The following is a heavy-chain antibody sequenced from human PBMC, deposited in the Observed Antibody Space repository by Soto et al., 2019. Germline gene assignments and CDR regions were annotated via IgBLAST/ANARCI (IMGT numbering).Heavy chain of an antibody. D-gene: IGHD3-22*01. CDR3: AKAKFYYDSSPYDS. Sequence: VQIVESGGGVVHPGGSLRLSCAVSGFTFADYAVHWVRQSAGKGLEWVSFINADGSEKYYADSVRGRFTISRDNSKDSFYLQMNSLRLEDTAMYDCAKAKFYYDSSPYDSWGQGTLVTVSS. CDR1: GFTFADYA. J-gene: IGHJ4*02. CDR2: INADGSEK. V-gene: IGHV3-43*02.